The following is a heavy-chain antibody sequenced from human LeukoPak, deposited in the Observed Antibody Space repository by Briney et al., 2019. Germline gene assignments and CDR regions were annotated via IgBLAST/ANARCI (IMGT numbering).Heavy chain of an antibody. CDR3: ASFARDSSGYYVDY. Sequence: ASVKVSCKASGGTFSSYAISWVRQAPEQGLEWMGRIIPILGIANYAQKFQGRVTITADKSTSTAYMELSSLRSEDTAVYYCASFARDSSGYYVDYWGQGTLVTVSS. CDR2: IIPILGIA. V-gene: IGHV1-69*04. J-gene: IGHJ4*02. D-gene: IGHD3-22*01. CDR1: GGTFSSYA.